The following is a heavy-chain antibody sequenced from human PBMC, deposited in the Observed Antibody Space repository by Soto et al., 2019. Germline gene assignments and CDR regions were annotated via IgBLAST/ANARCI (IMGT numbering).Heavy chain of an antibody. D-gene: IGHD4-17*01. CDR2: ISYAGDT. CDR3: ARAYGADYYYGLDV. V-gene: IGHV3-13*04. J-gene: IGHJ6*02. CDR1: GFSFSSYD. Sequence: VQLVESGGGLVQPGGSLRLSCAASGFSFSSYDMHWVRQGAGKGLEWVSGISYAGDTYYPASVKGRFTISREDAKNSLFLQLNTLRAGDTAVYYCARAYGADYYYGLDVWGQGTTVTVSS.